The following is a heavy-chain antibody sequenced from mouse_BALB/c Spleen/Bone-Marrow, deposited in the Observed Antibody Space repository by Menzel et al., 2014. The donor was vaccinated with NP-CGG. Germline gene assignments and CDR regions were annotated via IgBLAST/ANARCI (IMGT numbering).Heavy chain of an antibody. CDR2: INPYNGAT. CDR3: ARGYGNYDYWYFDV. Sequence: VQLQQSGPELVKPGASVKISCKASGYSFTGYYMHWVKPSHVKSLEWIGLINPYNGATSYNQNFKDKASLTVDKSSSTAYMELHSLTSEDSAVYYCARGYGNYDYWYFDVWGAGTTVTVSS. CDR1: GYSFTGYY. D-gene: IGHD2-1*01. V-gene: IGHV1-31*01. J-gene: IGHJ1*01.